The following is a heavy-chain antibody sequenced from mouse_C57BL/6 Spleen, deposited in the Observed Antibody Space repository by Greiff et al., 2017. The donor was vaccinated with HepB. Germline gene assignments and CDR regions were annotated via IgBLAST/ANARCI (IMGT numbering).Heavy chain of an antibody. CDR1: GFTFSDYG. CDR3: ARGYYGYPYFDY. J-gene: IGHJ2*01. CDR2: ISSGSSTI. V-gene: IGHV5-17*01. D-gene: IGHD2-2*01. Sequence: EVKLQESGGGLVKPGGSLKLSCAASGFTFSDYGMHWVRQAPEKGLEWVAYISSGSSTIYYADTVKGRFTISRDNAKNTLFLQMTSLRSEDTAMYYCARGYYGYPYFDYWGQGTTLTVSS.